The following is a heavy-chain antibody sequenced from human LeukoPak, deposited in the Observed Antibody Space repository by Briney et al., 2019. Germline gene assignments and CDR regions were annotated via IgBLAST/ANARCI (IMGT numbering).Heavy chain of an antibody. Sequence: PSETLSLTCTVSGGSISSSNYYWGWIRQPPGRGLEWIGNIYYSGSTYYNPSLKSRVTISVDTSRNQFSLKLSSVTAADTAVYYCARGGRVSPTGYWGQGTLVTVSS. J-gene: IGHJ4*02. D-gene: IGHD6-13*01. CDR1: GGSISSSNYY. V-gene: IGHV4-39*01. CDR2: IYYSGST. CDR3: ARGGRVSPTGY.